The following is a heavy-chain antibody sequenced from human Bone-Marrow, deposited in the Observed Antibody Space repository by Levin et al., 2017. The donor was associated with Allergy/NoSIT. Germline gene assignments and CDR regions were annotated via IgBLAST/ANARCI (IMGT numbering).Heavy chain of an antibody. V-gene: IGHV1-2*05. CDR2: INPNSGGT. D-gene: IGHD3-9*01. CDR1: GYKFTASY. Sequence: ASVKVSCKASGYKFTASYLFWVRQVPGQGLEWMGRINPNSGGTTYAQNFQGRVTMTRDTSITTAYMELSRLRTDDTGRYYCARGDGVLNRDWYYYGMDVWGQGTTVTVSS. J-gene: IGHJ6*02. CDR3: ARGDGVLNRDWYYYGMDV.